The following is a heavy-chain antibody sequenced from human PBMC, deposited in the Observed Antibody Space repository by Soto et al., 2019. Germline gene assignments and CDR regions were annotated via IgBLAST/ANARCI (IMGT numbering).Heavy chain of an antibody. V-gene: IGHV1-3*01. D-gene: IGHD1-1*01. Sequence: QVQLVQSGAEVKKPGASVNISCKTSGYTFTSYTIHWVRQAPGQRLEWMGWINAGNGDTKYLQKFQGRVTITRDTPARTAYMELSSLRSEDTAVDYCAKATGGRWCDPWGQGTLVTVSS. J-gene: IGHJ5*02. CDR2: INAGNGDT. CDR1: GYTFTSYT. CDR3: AKATGGRWCDP.